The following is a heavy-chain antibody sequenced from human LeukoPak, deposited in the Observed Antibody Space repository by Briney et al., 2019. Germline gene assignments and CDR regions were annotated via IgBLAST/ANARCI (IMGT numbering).Heavy chain of an antibody. D-gene: IGHD2-2*01. J-gene: IGHJ4*02. V-gene: IGHV3-23*01. CDR2: ISGGGDSA. CDR1: GFPFSDYA. CDR3: AKLGCTGTICYANY. Sequence: GGSLRLSCAASGFPFSDYAMTWVRQTPAKGLEWVSVISGGGDSADYADSMKGRFTISRDNSKNTLYLQMYSLRAEDTALYYCAKLGCTGTICYANYWGQGTLVTVSS.